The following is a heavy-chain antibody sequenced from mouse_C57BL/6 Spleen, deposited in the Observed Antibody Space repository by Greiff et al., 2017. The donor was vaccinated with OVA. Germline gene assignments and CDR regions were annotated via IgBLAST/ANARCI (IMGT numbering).Heavy chain of an antibody. D-gene: IGHD1-3*01. V-gene: IGHV1-59*01. CDR1: GYTFTSYW. CDR3: ATTLRAAMDY. Sequence: QVHVKQPGAELVRPGTSVKLSCKASGYTFTSYWMHWVKQRPGQGLEWLGVIDPSDSYTKYNQKFKGKATLTVDTSSSTAYMQLSSLTSEDSAVYYCATTLRAAMDYWGQGTSVTVSS. CDR2: IDPSDSYT. J-gene: IGHJ4*01.